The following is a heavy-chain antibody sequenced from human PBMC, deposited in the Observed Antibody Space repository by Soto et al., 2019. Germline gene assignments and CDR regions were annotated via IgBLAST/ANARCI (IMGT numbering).Heavy chain of an antibody. CDR1: GFTFSTYA. CDR3: ANDGPPDAFDI. Sequence: GGSLRLSCAASGFTFSTYAMNWVRQAPGKGLEWVAAISGGGGSTYYADSVKGRSTISRDNSKNTLYLQMSSLRAEDTAVYYCANDGPPDAFDIWGQGTMVTVSS. J-gene: IGHJ3*02. V-gene: IGHV3-23*01. CDR2: ISGGGGST.